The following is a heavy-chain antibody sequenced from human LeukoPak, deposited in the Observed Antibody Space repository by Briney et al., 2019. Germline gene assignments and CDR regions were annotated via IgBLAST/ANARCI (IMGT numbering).Heavy chain of an antibody. CDR3: ARGYYAKAGCLDY. J-gene: IGHJ4*02. CDR1: GGSFSGYY. CDR2: INHSGST. Sequence: SETLSPTCAVYGGSFSGYYWSWIRQPPGKGLEWIGEINHSGSTNYNPSLKSRVTISVDTTKNQFSPKLSSVTAADTAVYYCARGYYAKAGCLDYWGQGTLVTVSS. D-gene: IGHD2-8*01. V-gene: IGHV4-34*01.